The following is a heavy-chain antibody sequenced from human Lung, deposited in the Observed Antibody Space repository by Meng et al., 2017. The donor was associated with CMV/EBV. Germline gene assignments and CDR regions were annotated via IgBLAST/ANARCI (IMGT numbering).Heavy chain of an antibody. Sequence: QVPLREAGPALVTPSETLSLTCAVSGDSITNHNWWAWVRQPPGKGLEWIGEIPHRGSSAYNPSLKSRVSMSIDKSKNQFSLKLTSVTAADTAVYHCLRRSGGSVWGQGTLVTVSS. V-gene: IGHV4-4*02. CDR1: GDSITNHNW. D-gene: IGHD3-10*01. CDR3: LRRSGGSV. J-gene: IGHJ1*01. CDR2: IPHRGSS.